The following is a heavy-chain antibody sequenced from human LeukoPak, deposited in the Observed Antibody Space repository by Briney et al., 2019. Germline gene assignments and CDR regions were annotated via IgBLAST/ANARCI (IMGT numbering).Heavy chain of an antibody. V-gene: IGHV1-8*02. CDR3: ARDLLLAYYYDSSPGHEDY. Sequence: GSSVKVSCKASGGTFSSYAISWVRQAPGQGLEWMGWMNPNSGNTGYAQKFQGRVTMTRNTSISTAYMELSSLRSEDTAVYYCARDLLLAYYYDSSPGHEDYWGQGTLVTVSS. CDR1: GGTFSSYA. CDR2: MNPNSGNT. J-gene: IGHJ4*02. D-gene: IGHD3-22*01.